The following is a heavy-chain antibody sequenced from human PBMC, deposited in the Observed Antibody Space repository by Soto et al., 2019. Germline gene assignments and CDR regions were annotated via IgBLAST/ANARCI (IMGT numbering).Heavy chain of an antibody. Sequence: GASVKVSCKASGYSFTTYNIHWVRQAPGQGLEWMGVVNPSSGSTSYAQKFQGRVTMTRDTSTSTVYMELSSLRSEDAAVYYCARWAADAFHVWGQGTLVTVSS. J-gene: IGHJ3*01. V-gene: IGHV1-46*01. CDR3: ARWAADAFHV. CDR1: GYSFTTYN. CDR2: VNPSSGST.